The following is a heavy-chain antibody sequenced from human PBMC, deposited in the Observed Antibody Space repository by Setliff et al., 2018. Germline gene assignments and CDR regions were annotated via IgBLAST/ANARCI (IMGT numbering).Heavy chain of an antibody. CDR1: GYSISSGYY. V-gene: IGHV4-38-2*01. D-gene: IGHD3-9*01. J-gene: IGHJ6*02. CDR2: IYHSGST. Sequence: SETLSLTCAVSGYSISSGYYWGWIRQPPGKGLEWIGSIYHSGSTYYNPSLKSRVTISVDTSKNQFSPKLTSLPAADTAVYYCAGLNYDILTGYYGSPYYYGMDVWGQGTTVTVSS. CDR3: AGLNYDILTGYYGSPYYYGMDV.